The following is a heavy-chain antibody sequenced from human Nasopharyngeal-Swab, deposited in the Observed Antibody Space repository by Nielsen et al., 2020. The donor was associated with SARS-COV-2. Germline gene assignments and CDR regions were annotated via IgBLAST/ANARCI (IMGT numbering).Heavy chain of an antibody. CDR3: ARDGDGTIDFDY. V-gene: IGHV3-74*01. J-gene: IGHJ4*02. CDR1: GFRFKSYW. CDR2: FGYDGDDT. Sequence: GGSLRLSCAGFGFRFKSYWIHWVRQAPGKGLVWLSRFGYDGDDTVYADSVKGRFTIPRDQNMVHLQINTLRAEDTAVYYCARDGDGTIDFDYWGQGTLVTVSS. D-gene: IGHD1-14*01.